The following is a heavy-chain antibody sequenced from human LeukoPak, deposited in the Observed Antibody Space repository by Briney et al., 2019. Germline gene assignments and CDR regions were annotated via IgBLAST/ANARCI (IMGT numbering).Heavy chain of an antibody. CDR3: ARDWLLMD. Sequence: SETLSLTCTVSGGSISSHYWSWIRLPAGKGLEWIGRIYSSGSTNYNPSLKSRVTMSVDTSKNQFSLKLSTVTAADTAVYYCARDWLLMDWGQGTLVTVSS. CDR1: GGSISSHY. V-gene: IGHV4-4*07. D-gene: IGHD3-9*01. CDR2: IYSSGST. J-gene: IGHJ4*02.